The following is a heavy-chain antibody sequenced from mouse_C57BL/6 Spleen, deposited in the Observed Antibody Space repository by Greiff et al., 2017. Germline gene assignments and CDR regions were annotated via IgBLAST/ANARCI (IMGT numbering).Heavy chain of an antibody. Sequence: DVMLVESGPGMVKPSQSLSLTCTVTGYSITSGYDWHWIRHFPGNKLEWMGYISYSGSTNYNPSLKSRISITHDTSKNHFFLKLNSGTTEDTATYYCAREGGSIPFAYWGQGTLVTVSA. D-gene: IGHD1-1*01. CDR1: GYSITSGYD. J-gene: IGHJ3*01. CDR3: AREGGSIPFAY. CDR2: ISYSGST. V-gene: IGHV3-1*01.